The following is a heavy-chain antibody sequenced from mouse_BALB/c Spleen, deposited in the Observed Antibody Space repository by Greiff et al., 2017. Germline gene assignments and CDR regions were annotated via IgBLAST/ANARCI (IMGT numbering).Heavy chain of an antibody. CDR1: GFNIKDTY. D-gene: IGHD1-1*01. CDR3: ARYNYYGSTPFAY. J-gene: IGHJ3*01. V-gene: IGHV14-3*02. Sequence: VQLQQSGAELVKPGASVKLSCTASGFNIKDTYMHWVKQRPEQGLEGIGRIDPANGNTKYDPKFQGKATITADTSSNTAYLQLSSLTSEDTAVYYCARYNYYGSTPFAYWGQGTLVTVAA. CDR2: IDPANGNT.